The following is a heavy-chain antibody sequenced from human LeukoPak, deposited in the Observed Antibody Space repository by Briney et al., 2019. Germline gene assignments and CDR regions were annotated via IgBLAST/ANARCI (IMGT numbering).Heavy chain of an antibody. V-gene: IGHV4-39*01. CDR1: VGSISSSSYD. J-gene: IGHJ4*02. CDR3: ARLKGITGAYFDY. D-gene: IGHD1-20*01. CDR2: IYYSGST. Sequence: SETLSLTCTVSVGSISSSSYDCGWIRQPPGKGLEWIGSIYYSGSTYYNPSLKSRVTISVDTSKNQFSLKLSSVTAADTAVYYCARLKGITGAYFDYWGQGTLVTVSS.